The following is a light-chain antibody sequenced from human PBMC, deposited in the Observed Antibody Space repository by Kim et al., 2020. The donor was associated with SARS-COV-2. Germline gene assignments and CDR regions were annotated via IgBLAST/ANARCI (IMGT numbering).Light chain of an antibody. CDR3: LQDYSYPIT. CDR2: TAT. J-gene: IGKJ5*01. V-gene: IGKV1-6*01. Sequence: ASVGDNVTISCRASQGVRNDLGWYQQKPGEAPELLIYTATTLHSGVPSRFSGSGSGTYFSLTITSLRPGDFGTYYCLQDYSYPITFGQGTRLEIK. CDR1: QGVRND.